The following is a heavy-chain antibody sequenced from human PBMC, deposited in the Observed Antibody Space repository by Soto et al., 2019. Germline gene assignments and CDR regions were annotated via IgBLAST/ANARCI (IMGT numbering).Heavy chain of an antibody. V-gene: IGHV3-30*18. D-gene: IGHD3-22*01. CDR1: GFTFSSYG. CDR2: ISYDGSNK. Sequence: QVQLVESGGGVVQPGRSLRLSCAASGFTFSSYGMHWVRQAPGKGLEWVAVISYDGSNKYYADSLKGRFTISRDNSKNTLYLQMNSLRAEDTAVYYCAKVIGYDSSCYYYAVQEALDYWGQGTLVTVSS. CDR3: AKVIGYDSSCYYYAVQEALDY. J-gene: IGHJ4*02.